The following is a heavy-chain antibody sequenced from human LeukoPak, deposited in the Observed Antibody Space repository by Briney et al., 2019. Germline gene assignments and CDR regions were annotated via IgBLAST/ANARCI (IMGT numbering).Heavy chain of an antibody. CDR1: GYTFTSHD. CDR3: AREIVVPADYNWFDP. J-gene: IGHJ5*02. CDR2: MNPNSGNT. Sequence: GASVKVSCKASGYTFTSHDINWVRQATGQGLEWMGWMNPNSGNTGYAQKFQGRVTMTRNTSISTAYMELSSLRSEDTAVYYCAREIVVPADYNWFDPWGQGTLVTVSS. V-gene: IGHV1-8*01. D-gene: IGHD2-2*01.